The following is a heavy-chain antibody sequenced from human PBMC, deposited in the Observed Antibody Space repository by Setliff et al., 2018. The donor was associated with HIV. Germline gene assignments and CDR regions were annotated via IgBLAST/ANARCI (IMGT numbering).Heavy chain of an antibody. Sequence: SETLSLTCTVSGGSISTYYWSWIRQPPGKGLEWIGYIYISGSTNYNPSPKSRVTISVDTSKNQFSLKLSSVTAADTAVYYCARDKGYYYMDVWGKGITVTVSS. CDR2: IYISGST. CDR3: ARDKGYYYMDV. V-gene: IGHV4-4*09. CDR1: GGSISTYY. J-gene: IGHJ6*03.